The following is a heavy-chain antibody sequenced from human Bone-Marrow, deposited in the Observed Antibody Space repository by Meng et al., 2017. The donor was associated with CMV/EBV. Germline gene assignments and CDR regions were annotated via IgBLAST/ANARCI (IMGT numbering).Heavy chain of an antibody. Sequence: ASVKVSCKASGYTFTSYGISWVRQAPGQGLEWMRWISAYNGNTNYAQKLQGRVTMTTDTSTSTAYMELSRLRSDDTAVYYCARGRDGYVFDYLGQGTLVTVSS. D-gene: IGHD5-24*01. CDR3: ARGRDGYVFDY. CDR1: GYTFTSYG. J-gene: IGHJ4*02. CDR2: ISAYNGNT. V-gene: IGHV1-18*01.